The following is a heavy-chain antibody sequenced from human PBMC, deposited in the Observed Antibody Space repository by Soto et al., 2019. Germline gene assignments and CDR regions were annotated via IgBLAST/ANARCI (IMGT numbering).Heavy chain of an antibody. CDR1: GFTFDDYA. V-gene: IGHV3-9*01. CDR2: ISWNSGSI. D-gene: IGHD1-7*01. CDR3: AKGGYNWNSYLHY. J-gene: IGHJ4*02. Sequence: EVQLVESGGGLVQPGRSLRLSCAASGFTFDDYAMHWVRKAPGKGLEWVSGISWNSGSIGYADSVKGRFTISRDNAKNSLYLQMNSLRAEDTALYYCAKGGYNWNSYLHYWGQGTLVTVSS.